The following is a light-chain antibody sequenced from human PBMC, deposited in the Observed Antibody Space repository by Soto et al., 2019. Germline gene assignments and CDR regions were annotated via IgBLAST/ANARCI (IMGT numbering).Light chain of an antibody. J-gene: IGKJ1*01. Sequence: DIQMTQSPSSLSASVGDRVTITCRASQSISNSLNWYQQKPGKAPQLLIYAASSLQSGVPSRFSGSGSGTDFTLTISSLQPEDFATYYCQQSYRAFGQGTKVEIK. V-gene: IGKV1-39*01. CDR2: AAS. CDR3: QQSYRA. CDR1: QSISNS.